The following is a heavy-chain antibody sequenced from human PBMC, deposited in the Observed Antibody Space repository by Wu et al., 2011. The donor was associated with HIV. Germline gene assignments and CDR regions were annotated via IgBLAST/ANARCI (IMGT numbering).Heavy chain of an antibody. CDR2: INPKTGDT. CDR3: AGAYSDNNWYPLAF. CDR1: GYTFTGYY. Sequence: QVQLVQSGTEVKKPGASVKVSCKASGYTFTGYYIHWLRQAPGRGLQWLGWINPKTGDTNYAQRFQGRVTMTRATSISTAYLEVSRLTPDDTAVYYCAGAYSDNNWYPLAFWGQGTLVTVSS. V-gene: IGHV1-2*02. J-gene: IGHJ4*02. D-gene: IGHD5-12*01.